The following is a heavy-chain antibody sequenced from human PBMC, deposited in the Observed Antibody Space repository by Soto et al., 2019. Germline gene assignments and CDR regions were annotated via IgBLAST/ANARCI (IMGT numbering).Heavy chain of an antibody. CDR1: GGSISSYY. V-gene: IGHV4-4*07. CDR2: IYTSGST. CDR3: ARYSDYYDSSGYRSFDY. J-gene: IGHJ4*02. D-gene: IGHD3-22*01. Sequence: PSETLSLTCTVSGGSISSYYWSWIRQPAGKGLEWIGRIYTSGSTNYNPSLKSRVTMSVDTSKNQFSLKLSSVTAADTAVYYCARYSDYYDSSGYRSFDYWGQGTLVTVSS.